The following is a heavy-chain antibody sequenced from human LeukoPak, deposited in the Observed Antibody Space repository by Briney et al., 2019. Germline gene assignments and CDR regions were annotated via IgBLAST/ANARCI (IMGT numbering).Heavy chain of an antibody. J-gene: IGHJ4*02. CDR1: GFPFSTYA. CDR3: AKDHWGGSAYWKFDY. CDR2: ISDSGGST. Sequence: QPGGSLRLSCAASGFPFSTYAMSWVRQAPGKGLEWVSGISDSGGSTDYAESAKGRFTISRDNSKNTLYLQMNSVRAEDTAVYYCAKDHWGGSAYWKFDYWGQGTLVTVSS. D-gene: IGHD3-16*01. V-gene: IGHV3-23*01.